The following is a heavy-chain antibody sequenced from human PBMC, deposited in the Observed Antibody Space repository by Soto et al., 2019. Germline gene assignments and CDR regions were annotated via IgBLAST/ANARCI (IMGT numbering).Heavy chain of an antibody. Sequence: LSLTCSVSGGSISSRTFWWAWIRQPPGEGLEWIGDMYYSGSSYSSPSLKSRVTLSVDTSKNQLSLKLNSVTAADTAVYYCARHPRDDYNYGGSGIFDYWGQGTQVTVSS. J-gene: IGHJ4*02. CDR2: MYYSGSS. CDR3: ARHPRDDYNYGGSGIFDY. CDR1: GGSISSRTFW. V-gene: IGHV4-39*01. D-gene: IGHD4-4*01.